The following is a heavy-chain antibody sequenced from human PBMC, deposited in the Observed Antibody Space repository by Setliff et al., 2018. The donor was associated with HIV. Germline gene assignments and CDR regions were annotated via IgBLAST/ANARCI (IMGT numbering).Heavy chain of an antibody. J-gene: IGHJ4*02. V-gene: IGHV4-59*08. Sequence: SETLSLTCTVSGGSITGYYWSWVRQPPGKGLEWIGYIFYSGTTNYSPSLNSRATISVDTSKNSFSLRAEDTAVYYCARMVRSGYDRGYFDSWGQGTLVTVSS. D-gene: IGHD5-12*01. CDR1: GGSITGYY. CDR3: ARMVRSGYDRGYFDS. CDR2: IFYSGTT.